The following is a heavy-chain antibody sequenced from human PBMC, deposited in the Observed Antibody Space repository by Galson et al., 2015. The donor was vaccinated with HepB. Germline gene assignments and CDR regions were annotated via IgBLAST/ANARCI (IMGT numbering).Heavy chain of an antibody. CDR2: IYYSGST. CDR3: ARVDDHYDSSSVAFDI. V-gene: IGHV4-59*01. D-gene: IGHD3-22*01. J-gene: IGHJ3*02. Sequence: ETLSLTCTVSGGSISSYYWSWIRQPPGKGLEWIGYIYYSGSTNYNPSLKSRVTISVDTSKNQFSLKLSSVTAADTAVYYCARVDDHYDSSSVAFDIWGQGTMVTVSS. CDR1: GGSISSYY.